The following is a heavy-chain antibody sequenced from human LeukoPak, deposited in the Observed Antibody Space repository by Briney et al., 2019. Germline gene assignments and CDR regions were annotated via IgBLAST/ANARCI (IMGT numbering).Heavy chain of an antibody. V-gene: IGHV4-59*12. CDR2: IYYSGST. Sequence: SETLSLTCTVSGGSISSYYWSWIRQPPGKGLEWIGYIYYSGSTNYNPSLKSRVTISVDTSKNQFSLKLSSVTAADTAVYYCASRRDYYDSSGYYTFDYWGQGTLVTVSS. CDR3: ASRRDYYDSSGYYTFDY. J-gene: IGHJ4*02. D-gene: IGHD3-22*01. CDR1: GGSISSYY.